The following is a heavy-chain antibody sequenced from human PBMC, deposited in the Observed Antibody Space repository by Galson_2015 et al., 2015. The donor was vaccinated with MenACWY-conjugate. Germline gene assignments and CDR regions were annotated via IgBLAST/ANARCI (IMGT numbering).Heavy chain of an antibody. Sequence: SLRLCCAASGFTFSSYSMNWVRQAPGKGLEWVSSISSSSSYIYYADSVKGRFIISRDNSKNTLYLQMNSLRTEDTAVYYCAKDSGPGGSGSYAPYYYYYDMDVWGQGTTVTVSS. CDR2: ISSSSSYI. J-gene: IGHJ6*02. CDR1: GFTFSSYS. V-gene: IGHV3-21*01. CDR3: AKDSGPGGSGSYAPYYYYYDMDV. D-gene: IGHD3-10*01.